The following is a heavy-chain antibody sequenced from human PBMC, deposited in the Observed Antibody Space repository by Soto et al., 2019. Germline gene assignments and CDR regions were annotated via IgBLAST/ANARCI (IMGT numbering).Heavy chain of an antibody. V-gene: IGHV1-18*01. CDR1: GYTFTTYG. CDR3: ARGPTDYYDNSGDYFLDY. J-gene: IGHJ4*02. D-gene: IGHD3-22*01. Sequence: QVQLVQSGAEVKKPGASVKVSCKASGYTFTTYGMSWVRQAPGQGLDWMGWISTYNGNTKYAERLQGRVNMTTDTTTSTAYMELRSLRYDDTAVYYCARGPTDYYDNSGDYFLDYWGQGTLVTVSS. CDR2: ISTYNGNT.